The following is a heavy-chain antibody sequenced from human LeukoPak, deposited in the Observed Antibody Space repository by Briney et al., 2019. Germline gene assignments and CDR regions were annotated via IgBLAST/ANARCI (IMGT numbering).Heavy chain of an antibody. Sequence: GGSLRLSCAASGFTFSSYWMSWVRQAPGKGLEWVANIKQDGSEKYYVDSVKGRFNISRDNAKNSLYLQMNSLRAEDTAVYYCAREGLRFLEWLSPDTYYGMDVWGQGTTVTVS. J-gene: IGHJ6*02. CDR3: AREGLRFLEWLSPDTYYGMDV. D-gene: IGHD3-3*01. V-gene: IGHV3-7*01. CDR2: IKQDGSEK. CDR1: GFTFSSYW.